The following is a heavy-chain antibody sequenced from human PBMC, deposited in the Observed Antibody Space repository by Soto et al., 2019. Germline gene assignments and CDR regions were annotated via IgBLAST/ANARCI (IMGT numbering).Heavy chain of an antibody. V-gene: IGHV1-69*02. CDR1: GGTFSSYT. Sequence: SVKVSCKASGGTFSSYTISWVRQAPGQGLEWMGRIIPILGIANYAQKFQGRVTITADKSTSTAYMELRSLRSDDTAVYYCARSGVGHDEYSSSGYWGQGTLVTVSS. CDR3: ARSGVGHDEYSSSGY. CDR2: IIPILGIA. D-gene: IGHD6-6*01. J-gene: IGHJ4*02.